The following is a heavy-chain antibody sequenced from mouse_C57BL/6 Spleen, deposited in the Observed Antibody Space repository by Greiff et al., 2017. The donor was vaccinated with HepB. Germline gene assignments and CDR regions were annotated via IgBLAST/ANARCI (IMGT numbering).Heavy chain of an antibody. CDR1: GYTFTDYY. V-gene: IGHV1-26*01. Sequence: EVQLQQSGPELVKPGASVKISCKASGYTFTDYYMNWVKQSHGKSLEWSGDINPNNGCTSYNQKFKGKATLTVDKSSSTAYMELRSLTSEDSAVYYCARRVYINYGWYFDVWGTGTTVISSS. CDR3: ARRVYINYGWYFDV. J-gene: IGHJ1*03. CDR2: INPNNGCT. D-gene: IGHD2-5*01.